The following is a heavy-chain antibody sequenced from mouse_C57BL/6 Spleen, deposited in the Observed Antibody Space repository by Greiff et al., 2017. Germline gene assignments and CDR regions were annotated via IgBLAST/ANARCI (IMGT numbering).Heavy chain of an antibody. CDR1: GYAFSSSW. V-gene: IGHV1-82*01. J-gene: IGHJ2*01. CDR3: ARGGDFDY. Sequence: QVQLQQSGPELVKPGASVKISCKASGYAFSSSWMNWVKQRPGKGLEWIGRIYPGDGDTNYNGKFKGKATLTADKSSSTAYMQLSGLTSEDSAVYFCARGGDFDYWGQGTTLTVSS. CDR2: IYPGDGDT.